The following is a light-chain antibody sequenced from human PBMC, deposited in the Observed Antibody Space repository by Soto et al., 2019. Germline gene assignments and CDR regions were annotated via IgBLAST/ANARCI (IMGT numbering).Light chain of an antibody. CDR2: AAS. V-gene: IGKV1-39*01. CDR3: QQSYSTSWT. Sequence: DIQMTQSPSSLSASVGDRVTITCRASQSISSYLNWYQQKPVKAPKLLIYAASSLQSGVPSRFSGSGSGTDFTLTISSLQPEDFATYYGQQSYSTSWTFGQGPKVEIK. CDR1: QSISSY. J-gene: IGKJ1*01.